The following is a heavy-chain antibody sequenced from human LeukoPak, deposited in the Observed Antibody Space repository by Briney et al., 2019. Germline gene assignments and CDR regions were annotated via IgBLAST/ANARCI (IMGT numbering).Heavy chain of an antibody. J-gene: IGHJ4*02. Sequence: GESLGLSCAASGFTFSSYGMNWVRQAPGKGLEWVAFIRSDGRDKYYADSVKGRFTISRDNSKRTLDLEMNSLRAEDTAVYYCARALRYFDWSYDYWGQGTLVTVSS. D-gene: IGHD3-9*01. CDR2: IRSDGRDK. CDR1: GFTFSSYG. V-gene: IGHV3-30*02. CDR3: ARALRYFDWSYDY.